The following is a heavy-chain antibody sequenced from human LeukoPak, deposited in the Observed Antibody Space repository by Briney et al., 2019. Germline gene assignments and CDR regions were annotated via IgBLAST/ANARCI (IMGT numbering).Heavy chain of an antibody. V-gene: IGHV3-74*01. D-gene: IGHD5-12*01. J-gene: IGHJ3*02. CDR1: GFTFTNYW. Sequence: GGSLRLSCAASGFTFTNYWMYWVRQAAGKGLAWVSRINSGGSKTNYADSVNGRFTISRDNAKNTLYLQMNSLRAEDTAMYYCARPIRGYDGFDIWGQGTMVTVSS. CDR2: INSGGSKT. CDR3: ARPIRGYDGFDI.